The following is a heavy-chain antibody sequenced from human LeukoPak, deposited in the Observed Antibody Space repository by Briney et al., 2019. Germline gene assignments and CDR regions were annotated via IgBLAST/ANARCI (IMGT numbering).Heavy chain of an antibody. D-gene: IGHD3-3*01. CDR3: ASGKGVYDFGWLDP. CDR2: MYAGDGGA. J-gene: IGHJ5*02. V-gene: IGHV3-66*02. CDR1: GFTFTYTY. Sequence: GGSLRLSCAASGFTFTYTYMSWVRQTPGKGLEGVSVMYAGDGGAYYADSVKGRFTISRDNSQKRVHVQMNRLRIKDRAVYFCASGKGVYDFGWLDPWGQGTPVSVSS.